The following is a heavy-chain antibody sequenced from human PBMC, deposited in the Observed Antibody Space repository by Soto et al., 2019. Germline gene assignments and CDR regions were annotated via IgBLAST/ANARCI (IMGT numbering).Heavy chain of an antibody. CDR2: IYYSGST. Sequence: SETLSLTCTVSGGSISSSSYYWGWIRQPPGKGLEWIGSIYYSGSTYYNPSLKSRVTISVDTSKNQFSLKLSSVTAADTAVYYCARTYYHFWSGYYYYYYYMDVWGKGTTVTVSS. V-gene: IGHV4-39*01. CDR3: ARTYYHFWSGYYYYYYYMDV. D-gene: IGHD3-3*01. CDR1: GGSISSSSYY. J-gene: IGHJ6*03.